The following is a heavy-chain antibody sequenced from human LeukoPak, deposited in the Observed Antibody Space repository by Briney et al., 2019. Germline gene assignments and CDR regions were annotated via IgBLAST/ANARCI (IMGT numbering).Heavy chain of an antibody. J-gene: IGHJ4*02. CDR2: ISGSGGAT. CDR3: AEDQRWESPHYLDS. Sequence: GGSLRLSCAASGFTFSSYAMSWVRQAPGKGLEWISGISGSGGATHYADSVRGRFTISRDNSKNTLYVQMNSLRDEDTAVYYCAEDQRWESPHYLDSWGQGTLVTVSS. D-gene: IGHD1-26*01. V-gene: IGHV3-23*01. CDR1: GFTFSSYA.